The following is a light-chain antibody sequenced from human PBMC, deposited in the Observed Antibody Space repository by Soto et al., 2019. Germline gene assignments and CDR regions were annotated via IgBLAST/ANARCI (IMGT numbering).Light chain of an antibody. CDR3: SSYTTSNTPLYA. J-gene: IGLJ1*01. V-gene: IGLV2-14*01. Sequence: QSVLTQPASVSGSPGQSITISCTGTSSDTAGYNYVSWYQQHPGKAPKLMIYEVSNRPSGVSNRFSGSQSGNTASLTISGLQAEDEANYYCSSYTTSNTPLYAFGTGTKLTVL. CDR1: SSDTAGYNY. CDR2: EVS.